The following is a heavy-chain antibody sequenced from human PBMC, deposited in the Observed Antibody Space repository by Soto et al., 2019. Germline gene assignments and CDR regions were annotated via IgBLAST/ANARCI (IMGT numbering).Heavy chain of an antibody. D-gene: IGHD4-17*01. CDR3: AYTLSPEALGSPYGDDY. V-gene: IGHV4-31*03. CDR2: IYYSGGT. CDR1: GGSISSGGYY. J-gene: IGHJ4*02. Sequence: PSETLSLTCTVSGGSISSGGYYWSWIRQHPGKGLEWIGYIYYSGGTYYNPSLKSRVTISVDTSKNQFSLKLSSVTAADTAVYYCAYTLSPEALGSPYGDDYWGQGTLVTVSS.